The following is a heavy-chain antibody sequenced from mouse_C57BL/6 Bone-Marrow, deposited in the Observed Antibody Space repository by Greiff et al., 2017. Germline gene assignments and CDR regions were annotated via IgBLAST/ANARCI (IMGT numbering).Heavy chain of an antibody. D-gene: IGHD1-1*01. CDR3: AREDYYGSSYDYAMDY. CDR2: IYPGDGDT. CDR1: GYAFSSSW. J-gene: IGHJ4*01. V-gene: IGHV1-82*01. Sequence: QVQLQQSGPELVKPGASVKISCKASGYAFSSSWMNWVKQRPGKGLEWIGRIYPGDGDTNYNGKFKGKATLTADNSSSTAYMQLSSLTSEDSAVYFCAREDYYGSSYDYAMDYWGQGTSGTVSS.